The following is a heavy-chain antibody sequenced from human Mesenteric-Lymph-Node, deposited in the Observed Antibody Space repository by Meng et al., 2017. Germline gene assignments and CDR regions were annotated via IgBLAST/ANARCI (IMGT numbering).Heavy chain of an antibody. CDR3: VAGTGTSDADN. Sequence: GGSLRLSCEASGFSFTNAWMSWVRQAPGKGLEWVGRIKRHIDGATTDYGSPVKGRFIISRDDSRNTLYLHMNSLKSEDTAVYYCVAGTGTSDADNWGRGTLVTVSS. D-gene: IGHD1-1*01. CDR1: GFSFTNAW. CDR2: IKRHIDGATT. V-gene: IGHV3-15*01. J-gene: IGHJ4*01.